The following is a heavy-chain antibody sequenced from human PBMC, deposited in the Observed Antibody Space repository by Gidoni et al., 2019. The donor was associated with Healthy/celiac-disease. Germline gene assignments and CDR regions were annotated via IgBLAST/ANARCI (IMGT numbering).Heavy chain of an antibody. J-gene: IGHJ4*02. CDR3: ARGGGGNLLFDY. V-gene: IGHV4-30-4*08. CDR2: IYSSGST. Sequence: QVQLQASGPGLVKPAQTLSLTCTVSGGSTSSGAYYWSCIRQPPGKGLEWIGYIYSSGSTYDNPSRKSRVTISVDTSKNQFSLKLSSVTAADTAVYYCARGGGGNLLFDYWGQGTLVTVSS. CDR1: GGSTSSGAYY. D-gene: IGHD2-15*01.